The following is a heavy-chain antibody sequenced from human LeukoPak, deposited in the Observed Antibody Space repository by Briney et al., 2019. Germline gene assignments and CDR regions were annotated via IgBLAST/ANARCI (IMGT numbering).Heavy chain of an antibody. CDR3: ARGRRWFGELYWFDP. D-gene: IGHD3-10*01. CDR1: GGTFSSYA. V-gene: IGHV1-69*13. CDR2: IIPIFGTA. Sequence: AASVKVSCKASGGTFSSYAISWVRQAPGQGLEWMGGIIPIFGTANYAQKFQGRVTITADESTSTAYMELSSLRSEDTAVYYCARGRRWFGELYWFDPWGQGTLVTVSS. J-gene: IGHJ5*02.